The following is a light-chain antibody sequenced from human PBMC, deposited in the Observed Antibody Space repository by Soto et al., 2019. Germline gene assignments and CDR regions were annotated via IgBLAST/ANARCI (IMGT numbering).Light chain of an antibody. Sequence: QSALTQPASVSGSPGQSITISCTGTSSDVGGYNYVSWYQQHPGKAPKLMISDVSNRTSGVSKRFSGSKSGNTASLTISGLQAEDEADYYCSSYTSSSNVFGTGTKVTVL. CDR3: SSYTSSSNV. V-gene: IGLV2-14*01. J-gene: IGLJ1*01. CDR1: SSDVGGYNY. CDR2: DVS.